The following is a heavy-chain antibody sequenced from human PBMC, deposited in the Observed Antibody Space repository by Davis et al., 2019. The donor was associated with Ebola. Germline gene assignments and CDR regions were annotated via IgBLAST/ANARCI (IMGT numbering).Heavy chain of an antibody. CDR3: AKDTYYDFWSGEGVLDY. CDR2: ISWNSGSI. D-gene: IGHD3-3*01. CDR1: GFTFSSYS. V-gene: IGHV3-9*01. J-gene: IGHJ4*02. Sequence: GGSLRLSCAASGFTFSSYSMNWVRQAPGKGLEWVSGISWNSGSIGYADSVKGRFTISRDNAKNSLYLQMNSLRAEDTALYYCAKDTYYDFWSGEGVLDYWGQGTLVTVSS.